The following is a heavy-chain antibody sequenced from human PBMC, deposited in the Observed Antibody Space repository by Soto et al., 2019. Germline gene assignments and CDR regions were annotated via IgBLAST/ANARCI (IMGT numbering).Heavy chain of an antibody. D-gene: IGHD3-10*01. CDR2: ISASGDNI. CDR1: GFTFAAYA. J-gene: IGHJ4*02. CDR3: ARDLLVYGSGPDY. V-gene: IGHV3-23*01. Sequence: GGSLRLSCEASGFTFAAYAMAWVREAPGKGLEWVSDISASGDNIYYAESVKGRFTISRDNAKNSLNLQMNSLRAEDTAVYYCARDLLVYGSGPDYWGQGTLVTVSS.